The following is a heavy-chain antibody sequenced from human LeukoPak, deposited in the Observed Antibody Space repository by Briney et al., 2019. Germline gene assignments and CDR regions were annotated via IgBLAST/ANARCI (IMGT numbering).Heavy chain of an antibody. Sequence: GASVKVSCKASGYTFMKYGFSWVRQAPGQGLEWLGWISTYNGNTKYAEKFQSRVTMTTDTSTSTAYMELRSLRSDDTAVYHCARDPKWEGWNTEGRVMDVWGQGTTVTVSS. V-gene: IGHV1-18*01. CDR3: ARDPKWEGWNTEGRVMDV. CDR2: ISTYNGNT. J-gene: IGHJ6*02. D-gene: IGHD1-26*01. CDR1: GYTFMKYG.